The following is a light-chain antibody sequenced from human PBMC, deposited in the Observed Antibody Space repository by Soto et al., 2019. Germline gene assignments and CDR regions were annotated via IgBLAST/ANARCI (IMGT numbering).Light chain of an antibody. V-gene: IGLV2-11*01. J-gene: IGLJ2*01. Sequence: QSVLTQPRSVSGSPGQSVTISCTGTSSDVGGYNYVSWYQQHPGKAPKLMIYDVSKWPSGVPDRFSGSKSGNTASLTISGLQAEDEADYYCCSYAGSYTRVFGGGTKVTVL. CDR3: CSYAGSYTRV. CDR1: SSDVGGYNY. CDR2: DVS.